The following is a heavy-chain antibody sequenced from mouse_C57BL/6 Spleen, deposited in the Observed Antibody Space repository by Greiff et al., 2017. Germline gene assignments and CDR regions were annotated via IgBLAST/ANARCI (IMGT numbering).Heavy chain of an antibody. CDR1: GYTFTSYW. V-gene: IGHV1-59*01. CDR3: ARCPYDYDSYWYFDV. CDR2: IDPSDSYT. J-gene: IGHJ1*03. Sequence: QVQLKQPGAELVRPGTSVKLSCKASGYTFTSYWMHWVKQRPGQGLEWIGVIDPSDSYTNYNQKFKGKATLTVDTSSSTAYMQLSSLTSEDSAVYYCARCPYDYDSYWYFDVWGTGTTVTVSS. D-gene: IGHD2-4*01.